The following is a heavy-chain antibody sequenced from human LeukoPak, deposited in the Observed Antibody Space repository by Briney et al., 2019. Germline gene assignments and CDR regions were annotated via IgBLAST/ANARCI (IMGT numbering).Heavy chain of an antibody. CDR3: ARCGPGLYSGYDLYFDY. Sequence: VTVSCKDSGGTFSSYAISGLRQAPGQGVEGMGLIIPMFGSANYVQKLHGRVTISADESTSTAYMELSSLKSEDTAVYYCARCGPGLYSGYDLYFDYWGQGTLVTVSS. CDR2: IIPMFGSA. V-gene: IGHV1-69*01. D-gene: IGHD5-12*01. J-gene: IGHJ4*02. CDR1: GGTFSSYA.